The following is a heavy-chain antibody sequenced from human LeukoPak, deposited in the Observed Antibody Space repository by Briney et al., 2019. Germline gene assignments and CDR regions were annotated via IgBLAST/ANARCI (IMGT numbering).Heavy chain of an antibody. J-gene: IGHJ6*03. CDR2: MNPNSGNT. D-gene: IGHD5-18*01. CDR3: ARGYSYGYSAFYYYYYMDV. Sequence: ASVKVSCKASGYTFTSYDINWVRQATGQGLEWMGWMNPNSGNTGYAQKFQGRVTITRNTSISTAYMELSSLRSEDTAVYYCARGYSYGYSAFYYYYYMDVWGKGTTVTVSS. CDR1: GYTFTSYD. V-gene: IGHV1-8*03.